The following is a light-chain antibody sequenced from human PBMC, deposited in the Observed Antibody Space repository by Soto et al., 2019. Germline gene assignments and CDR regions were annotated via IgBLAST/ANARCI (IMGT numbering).Light chain of an antibody. CDR2: DAS. CDR1: QSLSNNH. Sequence: EIVLTQFPGTLSLSPGERATLSCRASQSLSNNHLAWYQQKPGQAPRLLIYDASGRATGIPDRFSGSGSGTDFTLTISRLEPEDFAVYFCQQYTCSPRTFGQGTRVDIK. V-gene: IGKV3-20*01. J-gene: IGKJ1*01. CDR3: QQYTCSPRT.